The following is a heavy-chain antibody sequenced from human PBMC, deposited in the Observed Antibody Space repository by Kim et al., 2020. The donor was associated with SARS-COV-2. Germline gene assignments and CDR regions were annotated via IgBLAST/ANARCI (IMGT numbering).Heavy chain of an antibody. J-gene: IGHJ4*02. Sequence: KYAQKLPGNVTMTTDTSTNTAYMELRTLRSDDTAIYYCARQYDDYFPLAYWGQGTLVTVSS. V-gene: IGHV1-18*01. D-gene: IGHD4-17*01. CDR3: ARQYDDYFPLAY.